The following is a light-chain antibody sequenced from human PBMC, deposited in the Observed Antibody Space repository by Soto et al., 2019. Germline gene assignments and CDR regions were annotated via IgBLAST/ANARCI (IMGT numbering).Light chain of an antibody. J-gene: IGKJ1*01. CDR3: QQYGSSPPWT. Sequence: IVFTESPGTLSLSPGERATLSCRAIQSVSSSYLAWYQQKPGQAPRLLIYGASSRATGIPDRFSGSGSGTDFTLTISRLEPEDFAVYYCQQYGSSPPWTFGQGTKVDI. CDR2: GAS. CDR1: QSVSSSY. V-gene: IGKV3-20*01.